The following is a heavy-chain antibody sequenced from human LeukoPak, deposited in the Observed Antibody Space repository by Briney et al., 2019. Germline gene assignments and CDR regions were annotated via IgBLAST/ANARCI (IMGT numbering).Heavy chain of an antibody. D-gene: IGHD1-26*01. CDR2: ISAYNGNT. J-gene: IGHJ5*02. V-gene: IGHV1-18*04. CDR3: ARDSVAASDWFDP. Sequence: PGESLKISCKGSGYSFTSYWIGWVRQAPGQGLERMGWISAYNGNTNYAQKLQGRVTMTTDTSTSTAYMELRSLRSDDTAVYYCARDSVAASDWFDPWGQGTLVTVSS. CDR1: GYSFTSYW.